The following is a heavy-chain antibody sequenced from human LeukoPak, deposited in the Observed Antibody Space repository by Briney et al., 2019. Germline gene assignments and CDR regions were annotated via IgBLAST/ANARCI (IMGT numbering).Heavy chain of an antibody. CDR3: ARVSYGYCSSTSCPNKYYYYGIDV. CDR1: GGSFSGYY. D-gene: IGHD2-2*01. Sequence: PSETLSLTCAVYGGSFSGYYWSWIRQPPGKGLEWIGGINHSGSTNYNPSLKSRVTISVDTSKNQFSLKLSSVTAADTAVYYCARVSYGYCSSTSCPNKYYYYGIDVWGQGTTVTVSS. V-gene: IGHV4-34*01. J-gene: IGHJ6*02. CDR2: INHSGST.